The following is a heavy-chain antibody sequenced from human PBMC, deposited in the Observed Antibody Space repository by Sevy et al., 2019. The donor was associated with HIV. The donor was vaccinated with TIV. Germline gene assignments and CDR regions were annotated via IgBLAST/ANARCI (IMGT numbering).Heavy chain of an antibody. Sequence: GGSLRLSCIGSGFSFSYYGIHWVRQSPGKGLDWVALISHDGINEYYADSVKGRFTISRDDSKNTVYLEMNSLRNEDTAIYFCANAYSGSYSHSYLYALDVWGQGTTVTVSS. CDR2: ISHDGINE. CDR1: GFSFSYYG. CDR3: ANAYSGSYSHSYLYALDV. D-gene: IGHD1-26*01. J-gene: IGHJ6*02. V-gene: IGHV3-30*18.